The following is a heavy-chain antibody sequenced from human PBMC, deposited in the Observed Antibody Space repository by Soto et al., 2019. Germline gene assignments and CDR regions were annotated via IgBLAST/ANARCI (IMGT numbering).Heavy chain of an antibody. CDR3: SRPRHAGRGTPFDY. CDR1: GFTFSSYW. V-gene: IGHV3-74*01. CDR2: INTDGSKT. J-gene: IGHJ4*02. Sequence: GGSLRLSCTASGFTFSSYWMHWVRQVPGKGLVWVSHINTDGSKTNYGDSVKGRLTISRDNAKNTLYLQMNSLRAEDTALYYCSRPRHAGRGTPFDYWGQGTLLTVFS. D-gene: IGHD1-1*01.